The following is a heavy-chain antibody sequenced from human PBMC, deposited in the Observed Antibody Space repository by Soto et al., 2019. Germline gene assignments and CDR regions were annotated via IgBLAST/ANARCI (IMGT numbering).Heavy chain of an antibody. CDR3: ARDSGWPILNFDN. CDR2: SSYDGRET. CDR1: DFDFSSYG. Sequence: GGSLRLSCAASDFDFSSYGIHWVRQAPGKGLEWVAASSYDGRETFYADSAKGRFTVSKEMFKNTAFLQMNALRHEDTAVYFCARDSGWPILNFDNWGQGTPVTVYS. J-gene: IGHJ4*02. D-gene: IGHD3-10*01. V-gene: IGHV3-30*03.